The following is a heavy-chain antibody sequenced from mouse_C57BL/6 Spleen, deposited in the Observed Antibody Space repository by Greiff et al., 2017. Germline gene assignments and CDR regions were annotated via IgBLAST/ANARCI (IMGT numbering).Heavy chain of an antibody. CDR1: GFTFSSYG. D-gene: IGHD2-5*01. CDR2: ISSGGSYT. CDR3: ASPYYSNFYYAMDY. V-gene: IGHV5-6*01. Sequence: DVHLVESGGDLVKPGGSLKLSCAASGFTFSSYGMSWVRQTPDKRLEWVATISSGGSYTYYPDSVKGRFTISRDNAKNTLYLQMSSLKSEDTAMYYCASPYYSNFYYAMDYWGQGTSVTVSS. J-gene: IGHJ4*01.